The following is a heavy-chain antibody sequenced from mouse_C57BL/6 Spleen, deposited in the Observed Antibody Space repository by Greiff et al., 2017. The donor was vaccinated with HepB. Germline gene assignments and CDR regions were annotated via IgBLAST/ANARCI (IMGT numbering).Heavy chain of an antibody. Sequence: EVQVVESGGGLVQPGGSLSLSCAASGFTFTDYYMSWVRQPPGKALEWLGFIRNKANGYTTEYSASVKGRFTISRDNSQSILYLQMNALRAEDSATYYCARFYGSSYPFDYWGQGTTLTVSS. D-gene: IGHD1-1*01. CDR3: ARFYGSSYPFDY. CDR1: GFTFTDYY. J-gene: IGHJ2*01. V-gene: IGHV7-3*01. CDR2: IRNKANGYTT.